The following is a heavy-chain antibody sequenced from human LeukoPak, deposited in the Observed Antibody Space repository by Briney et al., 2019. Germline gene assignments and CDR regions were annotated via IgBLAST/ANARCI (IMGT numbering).Heavy chain of an antibody. CDR2: INRDSGST. D-gene: IGHD3-22*01. CDR1: GFTFSSYG. CDR3: ARVMGYYYDSTAFDY. V-gene: IGHV3-NL1*01. J-gene: IGHJ4*02. Sequence: GGSLRLSCAASGFTFSSYGMHWVRQAPGKGLEWVSAINRDSGSTYYADSVRGRFTISRDNAKNSLYLQMNSLRAEDTAVYYCARVMGYYYDSTAFDYWGQGTLVTVSS.